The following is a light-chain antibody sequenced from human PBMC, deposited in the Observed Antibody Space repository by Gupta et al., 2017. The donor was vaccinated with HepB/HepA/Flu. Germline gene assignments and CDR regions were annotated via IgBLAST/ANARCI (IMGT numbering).Light chain of an antibody. V-gene: IGKV1-33*01. CDR2: GSS. CDR3: QQNDNLPYT. J-gene: IGKJ2*01. CDR1: QDIKNF. Sequence: QMMQPPPSLSASVGDRVTITCQASQDIKNFLNWFHQKSGKAPQLLIYGSSNLAIGVPSRFSGSGSGARFTLTISGLQPEDKAIYYCQQNDNLPYTFGQGTKLEI.